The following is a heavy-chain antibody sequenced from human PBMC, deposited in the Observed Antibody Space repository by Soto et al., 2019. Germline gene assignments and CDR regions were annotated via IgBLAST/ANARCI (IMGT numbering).Heavy chain of an antibody. D-gene: IGHD3-16*01. CDR3: ARHNGPLYVGYYYDMDV. V-gene: IGHV4-4*02. CDR1: GDSISSRNW. J-gene: IGHJ6*02. CDR2: IYHSGST. Sequence: SETLSLTCAVSGDSISSRNWWNWVRQPPGKGLEWIGKIYHSGSTNYNPSLKSRVTVSVDRSKNQFSLKLSSVTAADTAVYYCARHNGPLYVGYYYDMDVWGQGTTVT.